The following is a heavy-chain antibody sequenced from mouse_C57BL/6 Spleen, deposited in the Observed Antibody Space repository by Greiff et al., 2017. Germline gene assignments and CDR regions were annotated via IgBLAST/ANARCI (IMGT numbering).Heavy chain of an antibody. CDR2: IYPGSGNT. D-gene: IGHD1-1*01. Sequence: QVQLQQSGPELVKPGASVKISCKASGYTFTDYYINWVKQRPGQGLEWIGWIYPGSGNTKYNEKFKGKATLTVDPSSSPAYLQLSSLTSEDSAVYFCAGIYYYGSSYVYFDVWGTGTTVTVSS. J-gene: IGHJ1*03. CDR1: GYTFTDYY. CDR3: AGIYYYGSSYVYFDV. V-gene: IGHV1-84*01.